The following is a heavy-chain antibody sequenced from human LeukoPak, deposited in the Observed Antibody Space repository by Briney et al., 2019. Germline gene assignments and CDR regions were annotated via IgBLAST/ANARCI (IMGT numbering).Heavy chain of an antibody. CDR1: GFTFSSYA. D-gene: IGHD3-22*01. Sequence: GGSLRLSCAASGFTFSSYAMSWVRQAPGKGLEWVSAISGSGGSTYYADSAKARFTISRDNSKNTLYLQMNSLRAEDTAVYYCERDRRNHYDSSGFDYWGQGTLVTVSS. V-gene: IGHV3-23*01. J-gene: IGHJ4*02. CDR2: ISGSGGST. CDR3: ERDRRNHYDSSGFDY.